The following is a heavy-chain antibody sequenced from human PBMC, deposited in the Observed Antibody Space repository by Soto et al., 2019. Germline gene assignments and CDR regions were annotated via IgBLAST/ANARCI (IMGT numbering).Heavy chain of an antibody. CDR1: GFTFSSYA. V-gene: IGHV3-23*01. Sequence: EVQLLESGGGLVQPGGSLRLSCAASGFTFSSYAMSWVRQAPGKGLEWVSAISGSGGSTYYADSVKGRFTISRDNSKTTLYLQMNSLRSEDTAVYYCAKAKPPIAVADHGAFDIWGQGTMVTVSS. CDR3: AKAKPPIAVADHGAFDI. CDR2: ISGSGGST. D-gene: IGHD6-19*01. J-gene: IGHJ3*02.